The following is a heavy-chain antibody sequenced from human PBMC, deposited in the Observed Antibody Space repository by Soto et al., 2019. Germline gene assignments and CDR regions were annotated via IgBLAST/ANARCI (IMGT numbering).Heavy chain of an antibody. J-gene: IGHJ4*02. Sequence: GGSLRLSCAASGFTVSSNYMSWVRQAPGKGLEWVSVIYSGGSTYYADSVKGRFSISRDNSKNTLYLQMNSLRAEDTAVYYCARDRDDSSGYYYFAYWGQGALVTVSS. CDR1: GFTVSSNY. D-gene: IGHD3-22*01. CDR2: IYSGGST. V-gene: IGHV3-53*05. CDR3: ARDRDDSSGYYYFAY.